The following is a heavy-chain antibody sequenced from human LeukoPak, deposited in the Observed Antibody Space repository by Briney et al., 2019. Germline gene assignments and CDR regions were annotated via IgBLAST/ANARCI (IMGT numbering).Heavy chain of an antibody. D-gene: IGHD3-3*01. CDR2: ISAYNGNT. CDR3: ARVPAHYDFWSGYYIDY. Sequence: ASVKVSCKASGYTFTSYGISWVRQAPGQGLEWMGWISAYNGNTNYAQKLQGRVTMTTDTSTSTAYMELRSLRSDDTAVYYCARVPAHYDFWSGYYIDYWGQGTLVTVSS. V-gene: IGHV1-18*01. CDR1: GYTFTSYG. J-gene: IGHJ4*02.